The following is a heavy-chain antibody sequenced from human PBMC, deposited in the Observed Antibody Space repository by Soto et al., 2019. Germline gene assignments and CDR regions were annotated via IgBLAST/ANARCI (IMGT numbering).Heavy chain of an antibody. CDR2: IWYDGSNK. CDR1: GFTFSSYG. CDR3: ARADAKPELPPDTFDY. V-gene: IGHV3-33*01. J-gene: IGHJ4*02. D-gene: IGHD1-26*01. Sequence: GGSLRLSCAASGFTFSSYGMHWVRQAPGKGLEWVAVIWYDGSNKYYADSVKGRFTISRDNSKNTLYLQMNSLRAEDTAVYYCARADAKPELPPDTFDYWGQGTLVTVSS.